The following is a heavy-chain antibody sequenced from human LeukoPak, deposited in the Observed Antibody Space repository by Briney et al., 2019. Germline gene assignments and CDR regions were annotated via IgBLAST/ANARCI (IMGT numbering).Heavy chain of an antibody. CDR2: LYYAGRT. CDR1: GDSVSSSVYF. Sequence: PSETLSLTCSVSGDSVSSSVYFWVWIRQSPGKGLDYIGSLYYAGRTYYNPSLKSRVTMSMDPSKNQFFLRLNSVTAADTAVYYCARHDSLYYMDVWGKGTTVTISS. V-gene: IGHV4-39*01. D-gene: IGHD2-21*01. CDR3: ARHDSLYYMDV. J-gene: IGHJ6*03.